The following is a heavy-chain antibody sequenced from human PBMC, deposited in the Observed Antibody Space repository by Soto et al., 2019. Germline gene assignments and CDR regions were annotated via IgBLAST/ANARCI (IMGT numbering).Heavy chain of an antibody. CDR1: GFTFSSYA. CDR3: ARDTYYYGSGSYSP. J-gene: IGHJ5*02. CDR2: ISGSGGST. V-gene: IGHV3-23*01. Sequence: GGSLRLSCAASGFTFSSYAMSWVRQAPGKGLEWVSVISGSGGSTYYADSVKGRFTISRDNAKNTLYLQMNSLRAEDTAVYYCARDTYYYGSGSYSPWGQGTLVTVSS. D-gene: IGHD3-10*01.